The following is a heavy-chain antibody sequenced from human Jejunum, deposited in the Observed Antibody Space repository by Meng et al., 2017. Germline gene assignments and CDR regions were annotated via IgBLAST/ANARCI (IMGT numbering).Heavy chain of an antibody. Sequence: QVQLVQSGAEGNKPGASVKVSCTASGYTFINNALHWMRQAPGQSLEWVGWINAGIGDTKYSQNLQGRVTITRDTSASTTYMELRSLKSEDTTTYYCARDRGATYSFDYWGQGTLVTVSS. V-gene: IGHV1-3*01. CDR3: ARDRGATYSFDY. CDR1: GYTFINNA. J-gene: IGHJ4*02. D-gene: IGHD1-26*01. CDR2: INAGIGDT.